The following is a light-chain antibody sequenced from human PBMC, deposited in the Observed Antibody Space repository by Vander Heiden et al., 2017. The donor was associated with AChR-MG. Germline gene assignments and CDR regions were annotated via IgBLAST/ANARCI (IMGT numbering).Light chain of an antibody. CDR3: QLYGRS. V-gene: IGKV3-20*01. CDR2: GTS. Sequence: PGEGATLFCRASQSVGSSYLAWYQQKPGQAPRLLIYGTSSRAIGIPDRFSGGGSGTDFTLTITRLEPEDFAVYYCQLYGRSFGQGTRLEIK. CDR1: QSVGSSY. J-gene: IGKJ5*01.